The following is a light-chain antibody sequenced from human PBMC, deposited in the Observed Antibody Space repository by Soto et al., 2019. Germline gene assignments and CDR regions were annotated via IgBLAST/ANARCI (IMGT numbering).Light chain of an antibody. Sequence: EIVMTQSPATLSVSPGESVTLSCGASQTISTHVAWYQQKPGQAPRVLIYDASTRATGIPGRFSGSGSGTEFTLTISSLQSEDFAVYYCQQYQYLWAFGQGTKVEI. CDR1: QTISTH. V-gene: IGKV3-15*01. CDR2: DAS. J-gene: IGKJ1*01. CDR3: QQYQYLWA.